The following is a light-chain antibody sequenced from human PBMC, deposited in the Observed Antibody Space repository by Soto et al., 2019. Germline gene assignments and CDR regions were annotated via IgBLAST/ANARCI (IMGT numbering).Light chain of an antibody. V-gene: IGKV3-15*01. CDR2: GAS. CDR1: QSFSSN. J-gene: IGKJ2*01. CDR3: QQYNNWPPYT. Sequence: EIVMTQSPATLSVSPGERATLSCRASQSFSSNLAWYQQKPGQAPRLLIYGASTRATGIPARFSGSGSGTEFTLTISSLQSEDFAVYSCQQYNNWPPYTFGQGTKLEIK.